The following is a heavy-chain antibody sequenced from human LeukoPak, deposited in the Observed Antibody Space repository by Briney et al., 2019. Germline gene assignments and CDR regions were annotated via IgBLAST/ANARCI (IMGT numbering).Heavy chain of an antibody. Sequence: GGSLRLSCAASGFTFSSYVMDWVRQAPGKGLEWVSAISGSGGSTYYADSVKGRFTISRDNSKNTLYLQMNSLRAEDTAVYYCAKDNSRIFGAAFDYWGQGTLVTVSS. V-gene: IGHV3-23*01. CDR3: AKDNSRIFGAAFDY. CDR2: ISGSGGST. CDR1: GFTFSSYV. D-gene: IGHD3-3*01. J-gene: IGHJ4*02.